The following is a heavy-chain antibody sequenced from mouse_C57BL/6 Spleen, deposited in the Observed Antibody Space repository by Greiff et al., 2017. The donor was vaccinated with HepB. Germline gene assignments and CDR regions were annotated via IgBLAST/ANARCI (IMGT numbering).Heavy chain of an antibody. CDR2: INYDGSST. J-gene: IGHJ4*01. Sequence: EVQLVESEGGLVQPGSSMKLSCTASGFTFSDYYMAWVRQVPEKGLEWVANINYDGSSTYYLDSLKSRFIISRDNAKNILYLQMSSLKSEDTATYYCAREGIYYGYGYAMDYWGQGTSVTVSS. V-gene: IGHV5-16*01. CDR3: AREGIYYGYGYAMDY. CDR1: GFTFSDYY. D-gene: IGHD2-2*01.